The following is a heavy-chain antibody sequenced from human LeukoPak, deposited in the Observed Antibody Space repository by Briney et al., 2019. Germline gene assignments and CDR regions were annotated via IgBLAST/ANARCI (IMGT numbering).Heavy chain of an antibody. CDR3: VRGDQQWLVLLSDS. CDR2: ISGSGGST. V-gene: IGHV3-23*01. D-gene: IGHD6-19*01. J-gene: IGHJ4*02. Sequence: PGGSLRLSCAAAGFTFSSYAMSWVRQAPGKGLEWVSGISGSGGSTYYADSVKGRFTISRDNSKNTLYLQMNSLRAEDTSVYYCVRGDQQWLVLLSDSWGQGTLVTVSS. CDR1: GFTFSSYA.